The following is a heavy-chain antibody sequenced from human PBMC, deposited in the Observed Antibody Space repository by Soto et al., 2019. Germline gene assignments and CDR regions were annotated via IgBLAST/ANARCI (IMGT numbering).Heavy chain of an antibody. J-gene: IGHJ5*02. V-gene: IGHV2-5*02. CDR1: GFSLSTSGVG. CDR2: IYWDDDK. CDR3: AHGTEKFDP. Sequence: QITLKASGPTLVKPTQTLTLTCTFSGFSLSTSGVGVAWIRQPPGKALEWLALIYWDDDKSYSPSLKSRLTITKDTSKNQVVLTMTKMDPVDTATYYCAHGTEKFDPWGQGTLVTVSS.